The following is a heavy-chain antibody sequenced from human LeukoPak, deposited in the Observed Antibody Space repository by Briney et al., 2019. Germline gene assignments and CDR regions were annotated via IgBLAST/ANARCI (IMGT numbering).Heavy chain of an antibody. CDR1: GGSINSYY. J-gene: IGHJ5*02. D-gene: IGHD4-23*01. CDR3: ASLDYGGNSLFDP. CDR2: IYYSGTT. V-gene: IGHV4-59*01. Sequence: SETLSLTCTVSGGSINSYYWSWIRQPPGKGLEWIGYIYYSGTTIYNPSLKSRVTISVDASKDQFSLKLSSVTAADTAVYYCASLDYGGNSLFDPWGQGTLVTVSS.